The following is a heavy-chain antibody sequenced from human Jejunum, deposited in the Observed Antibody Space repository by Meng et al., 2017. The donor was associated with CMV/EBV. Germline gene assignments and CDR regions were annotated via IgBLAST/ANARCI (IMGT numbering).Heavy chain of an antibody. V-gene: IGHV1-2*02. Sequence: FPDYYIHWVRQAPGQGLEWMGWIDPSSGGTKYPQTFQGRVTMTSDTSMTTAYLELSRLRSDDTAIYYCARSEFWNSFYNHIDFDFWGQGTLVTVSS. CDR1: FPDYY. CDR3: ARSEFWNSFYNHIDFDF. CDR2: IDPSSGGT. D-gene: IGHD3/OR15-3a*01. J-gene: IGHJ4*02.